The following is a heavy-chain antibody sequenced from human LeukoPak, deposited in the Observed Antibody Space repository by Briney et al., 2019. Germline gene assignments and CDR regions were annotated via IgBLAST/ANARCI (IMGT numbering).Heavy chain of an antibody. CDR3: AKDPPGRYDFWSGYYEPITY. V-gene: IGHV3-23*01. J-gene: IGHJ4*02. CDR2: ISGSGGST. CDR1: GFTFSSYA. Sequence: PGGSLRLSCAASGFTFSSYAMSWVRQAPGKGLEWVSAISGSGGSTYYADSVKGRFTISRDNSKNTLYLQMNSLRAEDTAVYYCAKDPPGRYDFWSGYYEPITYWGQGTLVTVSS. D-gene: IGHD3-3*01.